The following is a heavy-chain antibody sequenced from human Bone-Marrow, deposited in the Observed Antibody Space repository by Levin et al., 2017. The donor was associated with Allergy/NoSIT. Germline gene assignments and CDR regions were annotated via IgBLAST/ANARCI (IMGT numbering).Heavy chain of an antibody. D-gene: IGHD5-24*01. CDR2: IFYGGNT. V-gene: IGHV4-39*07. Sequence: SQTLSLTCIVSGGSISDTSYYWGWIRQPPGKGPEWIGSIFYGGNTDYNPSLKSRVTISVDTSKNQFSLQLISVTAVDTAVYYCARMESETVTALGRWYYDFWGRGTLVTVSS. CDR3: ARMESETVTALGRWYYDF. J-gene: IGHJ2*01. CDR1: GGSISDTSYY.